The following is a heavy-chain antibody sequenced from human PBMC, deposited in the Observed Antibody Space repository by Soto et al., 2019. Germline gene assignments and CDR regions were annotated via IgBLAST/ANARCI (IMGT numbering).Heavy chain of an antibody. CDR3: ARERYFDPIDY. J-gene: IGHJ4*02. V-gene: IGHV4-30-4*01. CDR1: GGSIGSGDYY. CDR2: IYYSGST. Sequence: SETLSLTCTVSGGSIGSGDYYWSCIRQPPGNGLEWIGYIYYSGSTYYNPSLKSRVTISVDTSKNQFSLKLSSVTAADTAVYYCARERYFDPIDYWGQGTLVTVSS. D-gene: IGHD3-9*01.